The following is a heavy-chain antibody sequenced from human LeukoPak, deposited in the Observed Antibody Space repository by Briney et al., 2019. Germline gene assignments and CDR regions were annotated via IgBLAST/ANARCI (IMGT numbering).Heavy chain of an antibody. CDR2: ISGSGGTT. J-gene: IGHJ4*02. CDR1: GFTFSTYA. CDR3: AKERLPVDTAMVTYFDY. V-gene: IGHV3-23*01. Sequence: GSLRLSCAASGFTFSTYAISWVRQAPGKGLEWVSAISGSGGTTYYADSVKGRFTISRDNSKNTLYLEMNSLRTEDTAVYYCAKERLPVDTAMVTYFDYWGQGTLVTVSS. D-gene: IGHD5-18*01.